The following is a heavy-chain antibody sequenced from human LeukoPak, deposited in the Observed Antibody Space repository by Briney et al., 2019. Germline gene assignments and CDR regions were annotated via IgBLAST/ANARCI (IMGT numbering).Heavy chain of an antibody. D-gene: IGHD4-23*01. CDR1: GGSFSDYY. CDR3: ARESLTTVGTPFDC. Sequence: SETLSLTCALSGGSFSDYYWSWIRQPPGKGLEWVGEINHSGITNYNPSLKSRVSISADTSKNQLSLKLNSVTAADTAVYYWARESLTTVGTPFDCWGQGTLVTVSS. V-gene: IGHV4-34*01. J-gene: IGHJ4*02. CDR2: INHSGIT.